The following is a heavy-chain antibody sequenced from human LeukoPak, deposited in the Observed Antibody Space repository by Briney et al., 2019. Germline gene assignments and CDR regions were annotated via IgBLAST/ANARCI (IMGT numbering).Heavy chain of an antibody. D-gene: IGHD1-26*01. CDR3: AREYSGSSYYFDY. CDR2: IYSGGST. Sequence: GGSLRLSCAASGFTVSSNYMSWVRQAPGKGLEWVSVIYSGGSTYYADSVKGRFTISRGNSKNTLYLQMNSLRAEDTAVYYCAREYSGSSYYFDYWGQGTLVTVSS. J-gene: IGHJ4*02. V-gene: IGHV3-66*02. CDR1: GFTVSSNY.